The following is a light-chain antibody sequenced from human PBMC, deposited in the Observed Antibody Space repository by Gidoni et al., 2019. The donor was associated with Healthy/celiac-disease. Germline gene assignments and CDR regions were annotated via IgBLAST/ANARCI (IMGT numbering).Light chain of an antibody. CDR3: NSRDSSGNHP. CDR2: GKN. V-gene: IGLV3-19*01. Sequence: SSELTQDPAVSVALGQTVRITCQGDSLRSYYASWYQQKPGQAPVLVIYGKNNRPSGIPDRCCGSSPGKTACLTITGAQAEDEADYYCNSRDSSGNHPFGGGTKLTVL. CDR1: SLRSYY. J-gene: IGLJ3*02.